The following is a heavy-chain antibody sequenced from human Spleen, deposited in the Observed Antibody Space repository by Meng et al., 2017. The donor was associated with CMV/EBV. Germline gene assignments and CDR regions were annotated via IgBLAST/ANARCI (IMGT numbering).Heavy chain of an antibody. V-gene: IGHV7-4-1*02. J-gene: IGHJ5*02. CDR1: CCSFFRSY. CDR2: IITSAGDP. CDR3: VKALMAMELGTWFDP. Sequence: SCCSFFRSYIMCGRRAPGGELEWLGSIITSAGDPTYAERVTGRFIFSSDTSVSTAYLQISSLKAEDTAVYYCVKALMAMELGTWFDPWGQGTLVTVSS. D-gene: IGHD4/OR15-4a*01.